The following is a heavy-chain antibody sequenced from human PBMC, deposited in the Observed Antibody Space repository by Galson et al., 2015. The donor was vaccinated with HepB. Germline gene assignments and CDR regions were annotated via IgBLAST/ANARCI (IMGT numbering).Heavy chain of an antibody. J-gene: IGHJ4*02. CDR1: GFTFTRCA. CDR3: AKDGVMVAANPYQFHY. V-gene: IGHV3-23*01. CDR2: ITSSGGNT. Sequence: SLRLSCAASGFTFTRCAMTWVRQAPGKGLEWVSSITSSGGNTYYTDSVKGRFTISRDNSKNTLLLQLNSLRAEDTAVYYCAKDGVMVAANPYQFHYWGQGTLVTVSS. D-gene: IGHD2-15*01.